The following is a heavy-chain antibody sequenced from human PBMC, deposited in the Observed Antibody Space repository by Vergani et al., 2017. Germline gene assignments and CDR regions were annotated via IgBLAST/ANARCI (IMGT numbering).Heavy chain of an antibody. V-gene: IGHV4-39*01. CDR1: GVSIRSSNYY. CDR3: ARHSTVEWLVKLGWIDP. D-gene: IGHD6-19*01. Sequence: QLQLQESGPGLVKPSATLSLTCSVSGVSIRSSNYYLGWTRQPPGKGLEWIARIYYSGSTYYNPSLKSRVTISVDTSKNQFSLKLSSVTAADTAVYFCARHSTVEWLVKLGWIDPWGQGILVTVSS. CDR2: IYYSGST. J-gene: IGHJ5*02.